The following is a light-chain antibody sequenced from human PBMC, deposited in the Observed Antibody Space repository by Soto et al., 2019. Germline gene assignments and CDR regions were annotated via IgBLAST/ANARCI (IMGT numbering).Light chain of an antibody. V-gene: IGLV2-14*03. CDR3: CSYTRSPSYV. CDR2: DVS. CDR1: SSDVGAYNY. J-gene: IGLJ1*01. Sequence: QSALTQPASVSGSPGQSITISCTGTSSDVGAYNYVSCYQQYPGKAPKLIIYDVSTRPSGVSNRFSGSKSGNTASLTISGLQAEDEADYYCCSYTRSPSYVFGPGTKLTVL.